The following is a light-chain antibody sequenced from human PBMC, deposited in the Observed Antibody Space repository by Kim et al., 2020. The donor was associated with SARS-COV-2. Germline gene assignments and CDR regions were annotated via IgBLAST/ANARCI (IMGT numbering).Light chain of an antibody. V-gene: IGLV2-14*01. CDR3: SSYSSSSTLV. CDR2: EVN. CDR1: SSDVGGYNY. Sequence: GQSITISCTGTSSDVGGYNYVSWYQQYPGKAPQVKIYEVNKRPSGASNRFSGSKSGNTASLTISGLQAEDEADYYCSSYSSSSTLVLGGGTKLTVL. J-gene: IGLJ2*01.